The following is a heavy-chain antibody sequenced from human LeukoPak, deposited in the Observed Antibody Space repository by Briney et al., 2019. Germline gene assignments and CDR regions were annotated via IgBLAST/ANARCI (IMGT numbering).Heavy chain of an antibody. J-gene: IGHJ6*02. Sequence: ASVKVSCKASGYTFTNYGMHWVRQDPGQRLEWMGWINAGNGDTKYSQRFQGRVTVTRDTSASTAYMELSSLRSEDTAVYYCASTVIAGGYGMDVWGQGTTVTVSS. D-gene: IGHD4-17*01. CDR2: INAGNGDT. CDR3: ASTVIAGGYGMDV. CDR1: GYTFTNYG. V-gene: IGHV1-3*01.